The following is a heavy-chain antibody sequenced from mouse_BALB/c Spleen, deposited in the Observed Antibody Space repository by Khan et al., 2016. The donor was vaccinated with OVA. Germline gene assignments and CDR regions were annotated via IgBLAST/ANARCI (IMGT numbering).Heavy chain of an antibody. Sequence: EVQLVESGPGLVKPSQSLSLTCTVTGYSITSDYAWNWIRQFPGNKLEWMGHISYSGNTKYNPSLKSRISVTRDTSKNQIFLQLNSVTAEDTATYYCASVYGGDFDYWGQGTTLTVSS. D-gene: IGHD2-10*02. CDR3: ASVYGGDFDY. V-gene: IGHV3-2*02. CDR1: GYSITSDYA. CDR2: ISYSGNT. J-gene: IGHJ2*01.